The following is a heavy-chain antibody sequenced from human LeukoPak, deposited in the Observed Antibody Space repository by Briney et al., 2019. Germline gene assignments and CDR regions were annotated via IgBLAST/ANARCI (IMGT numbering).Heavy chain of an antibody. Sequence: PSETLSLTCAVYGGSFSGYYWSWIRQPPGKGLEWIGEINHSGSTNYNPSLKSRVTISVDTSKNQFSLKLTSVTAADTAVYYCARITTNYFDPWGQGTLVTVSS. CDR2: INHSGST. D-gene: IGHD3-22*01. V-gene: IGHV4-34*01. CDR1: GGSFSGYY. J-gene: IGHJ5*02. CDR3: ARITTNYFDP.